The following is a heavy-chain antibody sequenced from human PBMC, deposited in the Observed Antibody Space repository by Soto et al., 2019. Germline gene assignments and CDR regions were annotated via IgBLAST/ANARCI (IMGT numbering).Heavy chain of an antibody. D-gene: IGHD3-22*01. CDR1: GYSFSSYW. V-gene: IGHV5-51*01. Sequence: LKISCNGSGYSFSSYWIGCVLQMAGKGRWGMGIVYPCDSDTRYSPSFRGHVTISATKSITTVYLQWSSLRASDTAMYSCSRQLYDSDTGPNFEYYFDSWGQGTPVT. CDR3: SRQLYDSDTGPNFEYYFDS. CDR2: VYPCDSDT. J-gene: IGHJ4*02.